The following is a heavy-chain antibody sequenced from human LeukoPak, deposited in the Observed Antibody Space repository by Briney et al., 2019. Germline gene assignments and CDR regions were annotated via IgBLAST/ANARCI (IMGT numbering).Heavy chain of an antibody. Sequence: PGGSLRFSCAASGFTFSSYAMSWVRQAPGKGLEWVSAISGSGGSTYYADSVKGRFTISRDNSKNTLYLQMNSLRAEDTAVYYCATAKYQLPGGEFDPWGQGTLDTVSS. D-gene: IGHD2-2*01. V-gene: IGHV3-23*01. J-gene: IGHJ5*02. CDR3: ATAKYQLPGGEFDP. CDR2: ISGSGGST. CDR1: GFTFSSYA.